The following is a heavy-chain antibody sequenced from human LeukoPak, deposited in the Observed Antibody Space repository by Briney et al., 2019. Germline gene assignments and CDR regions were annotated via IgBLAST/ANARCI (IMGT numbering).Heavy chain of an antibody. CDR2: ISYDGSNK. CDR3: AKDHPPGQQQVEGDY. CDR1: GFTLSSYG. J-gene: IGHJ4*02. D-gene: IGHD6-13*01. V-gene: IGHV3-30*18. Sequence: GGSLRLSCAASGFTLSSYGMHWVRQAPGKGLEWVAVISYDGSNKYYADSVKGRFTISRDNSKNTLYLQMNSLRAEDTAVYYCAKDHPPGQQQVEGDYWGQGTLVTVSS.